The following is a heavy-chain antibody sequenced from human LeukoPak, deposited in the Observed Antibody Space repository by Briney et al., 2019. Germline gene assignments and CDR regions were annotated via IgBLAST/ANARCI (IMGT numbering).Heavy chain of an antibody. CDR2: ISSSGSTI. V-gene: IGHV3-11*01. Sequence: GGSLRLSCAASGFTFSDYYMSWIRQAPGKGLEWVSYISSSGSTIYYADSVKGRFTISRDNAKNSLYLQMNSLRAEDTAVYYCARDGPPFDVVVVPAAMHWFDPWGQGTLVSVSS. J-gene: IGHJ5*02. CDR3: ARDGPPFDVVVVPAAMHWFDP. CDR1: GFTFSDYY. D-gene: IGHD2-2*01.